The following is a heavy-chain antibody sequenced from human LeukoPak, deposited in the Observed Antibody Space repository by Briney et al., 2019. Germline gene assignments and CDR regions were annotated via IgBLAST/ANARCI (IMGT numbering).Heavy chain of an antibody. V-gene: IGHV1-2*02. CDR1: GYTFTGYY. CDR2: INPNSGGA. D-gene: IGHD3-10*01. J-gene: IGHJ4*02. CDR3: ATHYYGPGRGVDY. Sequence: ASVKVSCKASGYTFTGYYMHWVRQAPGQGLEWMGWINPNSGGANYAQKFQGRVTMTRDTSISTAYMELSRLRSDDTAVYYCATHYYGPGRGVDYWGQGTLVTVSS.